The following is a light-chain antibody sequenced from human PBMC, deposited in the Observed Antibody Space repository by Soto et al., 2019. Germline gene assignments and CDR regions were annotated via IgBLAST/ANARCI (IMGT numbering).Light chain of an antibody. Sequence: EIVLTQSPGTLSLSPGQRATLSCRASESISRDYLAWYQQRLGQAPRLLIYGASSGATGIPDRFSGSGSGTDFTLTISRLEPEDFAIYYGQQYGGGPSTFGQGTKLEIK. CDR2: GAS. CDR3: QQYGGGPST. V-gene: IGKV3-20*01. J-gene: IGKJ2*01. CDR1: ESISRDY.